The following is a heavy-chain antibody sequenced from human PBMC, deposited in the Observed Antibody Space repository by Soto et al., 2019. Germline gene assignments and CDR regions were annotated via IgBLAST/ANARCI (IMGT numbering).Heavy chain of an antibody. Sequence: PGGSLRLSCAASGFTFSSYSMNWVRQAPGKGLEWVSSVSRSSDYIYYADSVKGRFTISRDNAKNTLYLQMNSLRAEDTAVYYCAKVGFTNDYYYGMDVWGQGTRSPSP. CDR3: AKVGFTNDYYYGMDV. CDR1: GFTFSSYS. V-gene: IGHV3-21*04. J-gene: IGHJ6*02. D-gene: IGHD1-26*01. CDR2: VSRSSDYI.